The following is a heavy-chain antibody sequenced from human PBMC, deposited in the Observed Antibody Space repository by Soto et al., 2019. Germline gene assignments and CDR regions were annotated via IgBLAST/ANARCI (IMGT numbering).Heavy chain of an antibody. Sequence: AASVKVSCKASGYSFSSYALHWVRQAPGQRLEWMGWISAGNGNTKYAQKFQGRVTITRDTSTSTAYMELRSLRSEDTAVYYCARSNSMVYAVNWFDPWGQGTLVTGSS. CDR3: ARSNSMVYAVNWFDP. CDR2: ISAGNGNT. CDR1: GYSFSSYA. D-gene: IGHD2-8*01. V-gene: IGHV1-3*01. J-gene: IGHJ5*02.